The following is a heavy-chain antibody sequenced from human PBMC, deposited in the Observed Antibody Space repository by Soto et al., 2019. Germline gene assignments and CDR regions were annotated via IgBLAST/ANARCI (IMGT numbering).Heavy chain of an antibody. V-gene: IGHV1-69*04. Sequence: SVKVSCKASGGTFSSYTISWVRQAPGQGLEWMGRIIPILGIANYAQKFQGRVTITADKSTSTAYMELSSLRSEDTAVYYCARDQDVDTAMVLAPPDHYGMDVWGQGTTVTVSS. CDR1: GGTFSSYT. CDR2: IIPILGIA. J-gene: IGHJ6*02. CDR3: ARDQDVDTAMVLAPPDHYGMDV. D-gene: IGHD5-18*01.